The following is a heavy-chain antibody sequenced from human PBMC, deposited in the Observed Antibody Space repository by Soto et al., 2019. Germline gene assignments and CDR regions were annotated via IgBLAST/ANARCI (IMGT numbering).Heavy chain of an antibody. J-gene: IGHJ5*02. D-gene: IGHD3-3*01. CDR3: ARESYDFSFDP. V-gene: IGHV3-33*01. CDR2: IWYDGSNK. CDR1: GFTFSSYG. Sequence: PGGSLRLSCAASGFTFSSYGMHWVRQAPGKGLEWVAVIWYDGSNKYYADSVKGQFTISRDNSKNTLYLQMNSLRAEDTAVYYCARESYDFSFDPWGQGTLVTVSS.